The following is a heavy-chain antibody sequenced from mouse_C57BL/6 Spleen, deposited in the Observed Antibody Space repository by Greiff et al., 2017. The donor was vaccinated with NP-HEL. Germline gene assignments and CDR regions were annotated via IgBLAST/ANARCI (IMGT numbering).Heavy chain of an antibody. J-gene: IGHJ2*01. CDR2: IYPSDSET. CDR3: ARRRSGYDY. Sequence: QVQLQQPGAELVRPGSSVKLSCKASGYTFTSYWMDWVKQRPGQGLEWIGNIYPSDSETHYNQKFKDKATLTVDKSSSTAYMQLSSLTSENSAVYYCARRRSGYDYWGQGTTLTVSS. V-gene: IGHV1-61*01. CDR1: GYTFTSYW. D-gene: IGHD3-2*02.